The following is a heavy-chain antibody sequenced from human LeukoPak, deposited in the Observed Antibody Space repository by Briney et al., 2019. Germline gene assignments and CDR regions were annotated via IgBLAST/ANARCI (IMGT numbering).Heavy chain of an antibody. Sequence: PSETLSLTCDVSGGSITNDNWWSWVRQSPGRGLEWIGEMHHNGITTYDPSLRGRVTMSVDKSKNQFSLKLSSVTAADTAVYYCARDQMVRGVIAGGYYYYGMDVWGQGTTVTVSS. J-gene: IGHJ6*02. V-gene: IGHV4-4*02. D-gene: IGHD3-10*01. CDR1: GGSITNDNW. CDR3: ARDQMVRGVIAGGYYYYGMDV. CDR2: MHHNGIT.